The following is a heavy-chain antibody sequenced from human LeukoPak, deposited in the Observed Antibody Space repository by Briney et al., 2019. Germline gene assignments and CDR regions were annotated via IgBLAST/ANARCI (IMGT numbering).Heavy chain of an antibody. CDR1: GGSFSGYY. J-gene: IGHJ4*02. D-gene: IGHD3-10*01. CDR2: INHSGST. V-gene: IGHV4-34*01. CDR3: ARKTRKLLWFGESPVTAPPYYFGY. Sequence: SETLSLTCAVYGGSFSGYYWSWIRQPPGKGLEWIGEINHSGSTNYNPSLKSRVTISVDTSKNQFSLKLSSVTAADTAVYYCARKTRKLLWFGESPVTAPPYYFGYWGQGTLVTVSS.